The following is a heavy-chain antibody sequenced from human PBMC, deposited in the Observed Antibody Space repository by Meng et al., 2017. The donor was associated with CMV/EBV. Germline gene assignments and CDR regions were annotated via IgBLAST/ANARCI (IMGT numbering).Heavy chain of an antibody. J-gene: IGHJ4*02. CDR1: GASIKNYN. CDR3: AGSRPGGGACDY. CDR2: IQVIGHT. V-gene: IGHV4-4*07. Sequence: QLQKQESGQGLVKPSEPLSLTCIVSGASIKNYNWNWVRQPAGQGLEWIGLIQVIGHTVYNPSLKSRVTVSLDASKSQFSLTLNSVTAADTATYYCAGSRPGGGACDYWGQGILVTVAS. D-gene: IGHD3-16*01.